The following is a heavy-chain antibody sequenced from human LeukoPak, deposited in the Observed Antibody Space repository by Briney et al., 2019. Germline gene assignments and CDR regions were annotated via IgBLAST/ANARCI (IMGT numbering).Heavy chain of an antibody. J-gene: IGHJ5*02. V-gene: IGHV3-30*18. CDR1: GFTFSSYG. CDR2: ISYDGSNK. CDR3: AKEVVPAAMSNWFDP. D-gene: IGHD2-2*01. Sequence: GGSLRLSCAASGFTFSSYGMHWVRQAPGKGLEWVAIISYDGSNKYYADSVKGRFTISRDNSKNTLYLQMNSLRAEDTAVYYCAKEVVPAAMSNWFDPWGQGTLVTVSS.